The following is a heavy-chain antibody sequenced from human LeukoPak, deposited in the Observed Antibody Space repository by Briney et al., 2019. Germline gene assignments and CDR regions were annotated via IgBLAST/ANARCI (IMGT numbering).Heavy chain of an antibody. CDR1: GGSIGSYY. CDR3: ARAGYFYDTSGYNDSFDI. CDR2: IFYTGST. J-gene: IGHJ3*02. V-gene: IGHV4-59*01. D-gene: IGHD3-22*01. Sequence: SETLTLTCTVSGGSIGSYYRSWIRQPPGKGLEWIGYIFYTGSTNYNSSLKSRVTISIDTSKKQFSLKLSSVTAADTAVYHCARAGYFYDTSGYNDSFDIWGQGTLVTVSS.